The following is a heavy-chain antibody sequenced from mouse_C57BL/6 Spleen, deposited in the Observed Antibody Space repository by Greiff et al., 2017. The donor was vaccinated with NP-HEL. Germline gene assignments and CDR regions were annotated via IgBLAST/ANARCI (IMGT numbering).Heavy chain of an antibody. Sequence: QVQLQQPGAELVKPGASVKLSCKASGYPFTSYWMQWVKQRPGQGLEWIGEIDPSDSYTNYNQKFKGKATLTVDTSASTAYMELSSLTSEDSAVDYCAVGTTVGFDYWGQGTTLTVSS. CDR3: AVGTTVGFDY. J-gene: IGHJ2*01. CDR1: GYPFTSYW. V-gene: IGHV1-50*01. CDR2: IDPSDSYT. D-gene: IGHD1-1*01.